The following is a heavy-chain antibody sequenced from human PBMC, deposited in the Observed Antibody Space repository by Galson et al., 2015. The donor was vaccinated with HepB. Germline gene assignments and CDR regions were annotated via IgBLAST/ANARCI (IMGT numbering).Heavy chain of an antibody. D-gene: IGHD6-6*01. Sequence: SVKVSCKASGGTFSSYAISWVRQAPGQGLEWMGGIIPIFGTANYAQKFQGRVTITADESTSTAYMELSSLRSEDTAVYYCARAAPLGRIAARPNYYYGMDVWGQGTTVTVSS. CDR2: IIPIFGTA. V-gene: IGHV1-69*13. CDR3: ARAAPLGRIAARPNYYYGMDV. CDR1: GGTFSSYA. J-gene: IGHJ6*02.